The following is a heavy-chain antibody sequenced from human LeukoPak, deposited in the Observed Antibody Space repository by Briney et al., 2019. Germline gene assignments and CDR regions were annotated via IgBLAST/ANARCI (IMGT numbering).Heavy chain of an antibody. CDR3: ARDPRGTYRLDP. D-gene: IGHD3-16*01. J-gene: IGHJ5*02. V-gene: IGHV3-21*01. CDR1: GFTFSSYS. Sequence: GGSLRLSCGASGFTFSSYSLNWVRQAPGKGLEWVSSISSSSSYIYYADSVKGRFTISRDNAKNSLYLQMNSLRGEDTAVYYCARDPRGTYRLDPWGQGTLVTVSS. CDR2: ISSSSSYI.